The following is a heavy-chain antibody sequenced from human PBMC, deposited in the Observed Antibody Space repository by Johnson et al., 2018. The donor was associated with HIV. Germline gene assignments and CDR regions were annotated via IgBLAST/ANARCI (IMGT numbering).Heavy chain of an antibody. J-gene: IGHJ3*02. CDR1: GFTFSSYD. Sequence: QVQLVESGGGVVQPGGSLRLSCAASGFTFSSYDMHWVRQAPGKGLEWVAVISYDGSNKYYADSVKGRFTISRDNSKNTLYLQMNSLRAEDTAVYYCATFDAFDIWGQGTMVTVSS. V-gene: IGHV3-30*03. CDR2: ISYDGSNK. CDR3: ATFDAFDI.